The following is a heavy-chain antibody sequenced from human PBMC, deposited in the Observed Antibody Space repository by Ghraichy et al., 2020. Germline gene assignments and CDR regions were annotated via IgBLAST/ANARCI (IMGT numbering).Heavy chain of an antibody. V-gene: IGHV3-48*02. D-gene: IGHD3-10*01. CDR2: ISSSSSTI. J-gene: IGHJ3*02. CDR1: GFTFSSYS. Sequence: GGSLRLSCAASGFTFSSYSMNWVRQAPGKGLEWVSYISSSSSTIYYADSVKGRFTISRDNAKNSLYLHMNSLRDEDTAVYYCAREPRGSGAFDIWGQGTMVTVSS. CDR3: AREPRGSGAFDI.